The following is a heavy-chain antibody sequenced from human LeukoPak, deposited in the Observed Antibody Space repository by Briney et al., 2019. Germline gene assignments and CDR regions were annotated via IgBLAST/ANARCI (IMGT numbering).Heavy chain of an antibody. CDR1: GYPFSSFC. D-gene: IGHD2-15*01. CDR3: ARNRCSGGSCYFDY. Sequence: GGPLTLPCTVSGYPFSSFCMNWVRQSTGKGLEWVSYISSSGTTIYYAGSVKGRLTISRDNAENSLYVQMNSLRDEDTAVYYCARNRCSGGSCYFDYWGLGTLVIVSS. CDR2: ISSSGTTI. J-gene: IGHJ4*02. V-gene: IGHV3-48*02.